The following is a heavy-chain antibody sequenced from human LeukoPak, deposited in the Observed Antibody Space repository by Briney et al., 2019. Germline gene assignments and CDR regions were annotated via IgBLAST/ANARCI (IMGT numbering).Heavy chain of an antibody. J-gene: IGHJ6*02. D-gene: IGHD3-22*01. CDR2: IIPILGTA. V-gene: IGHV1-69*13. CDR3: ASADPEILELYYYDSSGYPYGMDV. CDR1: GGTFSSYA. Sequence: SVKVSCKASGGTFSSYAISWVRQAPGQGLEWMGGIIPILGTANYAQKFQGRVTITADESMSTAYMELSSLRSEDTAVYYCASADPEILELYYYDSSGYPYGMDVWGQGTTVTVSS.